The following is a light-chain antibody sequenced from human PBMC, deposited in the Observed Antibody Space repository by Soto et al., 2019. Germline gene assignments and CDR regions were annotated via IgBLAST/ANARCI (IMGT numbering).Light chain of an antibody. CDR3: AAWDDSLNGRV. Sequence: QSVLTQPPSASGTPGQRVTISCSGSNSNIGSNTVNWYQQLPGTAPKLLIYYDNLRPSGVPDRISGSKSGASASLAISGLQCDEEADYYCAAWDDSLNGRVFGTGTKVTVL. CDR1: NSNIGSNT. CDR2: YDN. V-gene: IGLV1-44*01. J-gene: IGLJ1*01.